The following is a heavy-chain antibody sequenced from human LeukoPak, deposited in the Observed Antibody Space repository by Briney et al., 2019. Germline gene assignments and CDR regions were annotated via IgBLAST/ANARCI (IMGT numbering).Heavy chain of an antibody. CDR1: GFTFTTYG. J-gene: IGHJ4*02. D-gene: IGHD3-16*02. CDR2: IWYDGSNK. Sequence: GGSLRLSCAASGFTFTTYGMHWVRQAPGKGLEWVAIIWYDGSNKYYADSVKGRFTISRDNSENTLYLQMNSLRDEDTAVYYCARLYVWGSSRTFDYWGQGTLVTVSS. V-gene: IGHV3-33*01. CDR3: ARLYVWGSSRTFDY.